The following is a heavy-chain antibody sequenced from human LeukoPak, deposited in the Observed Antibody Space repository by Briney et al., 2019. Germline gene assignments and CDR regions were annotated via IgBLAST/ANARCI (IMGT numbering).Heavy chain of an antibody. J-gene: IGHJ6*03. CDR2: TYYRSTWFY. V-gene: IGHV6-1*01. CDR1: GDSVSSNSAA. D-gene: IGHD1-20*01. Sequence: SQTLSLTCVISGDSVSSNSAAWNWIRQSPSRGLEWLGRTYYRSTWFYDYAVSVRSRITISPDTSKNQFSLKLSSVTAADTAVYYCARDHGITGTRGYYYYYYYMDVWGKGTTVTVSS. CDR3: ARDHGITGTRGYYYYYYYMDV.